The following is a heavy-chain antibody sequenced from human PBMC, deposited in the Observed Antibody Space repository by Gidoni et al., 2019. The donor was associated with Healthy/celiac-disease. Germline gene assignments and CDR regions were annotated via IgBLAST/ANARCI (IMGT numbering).Heavy chain of an antibody. CDR1: GGTFSSYT. J-gene: IGHJ4*02. V-gene: IGHV1-69*08. CDR2: IIPILGIA. Sequence: QVQLVQSGAEVKKPGSSVKVSCQASGGTFSSYTISWVRQAPGQGLEWMGRIIPILGIANYAQKFQGRVTITADKSTSTAYMELSSLRSEDTAVYYCAREGGYSGSYYGSDYWGQGTLVTVSS. D-gene: IGHD1-26*01. CDR3: AREGGYSGSYYGSDY.